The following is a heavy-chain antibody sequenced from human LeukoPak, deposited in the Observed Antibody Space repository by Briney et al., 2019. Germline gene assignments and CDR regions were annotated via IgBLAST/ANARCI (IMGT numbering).Heavy chain of an antibody. D-gene: IGHD5-18*01. J-gene: IGHJ4*02. CDR1: GDSITIGFY. Sequence: LGTLSLTSAVPGDSITIGFYWDWFGQPPGKGWGWIRSIYHRGSTYYKSSLKSQVTISVDTSKNQFSMKLRSVTAADTAVYYCARQSYTAMAPDVVDYWGQGTLVTVSS. CDR2: IYHRGST. V-gene: IGHV4-38-2*01. CDR3: ARQSYTAMAPDVVDY.